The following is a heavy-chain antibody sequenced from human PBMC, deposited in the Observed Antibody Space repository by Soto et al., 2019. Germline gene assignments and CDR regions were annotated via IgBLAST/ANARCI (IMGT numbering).Heavy chain of an antibody. V-gene: IGHV5-51*01. J-gene: IGHJ6*01. Sequence: GESLKISCKGFGYTFANYWIGWVRQMPGKGPEWMGIIYPGDSDTKYNPSFQGQVTISADKSITTTYLQWSSLKASDTAIYYCAASIFYYGMDVWGQGTTVTVSS. CDR3: AASIFYYGMDV. CDR2: IYPGDSDT. CDR1: GYTFANYW.